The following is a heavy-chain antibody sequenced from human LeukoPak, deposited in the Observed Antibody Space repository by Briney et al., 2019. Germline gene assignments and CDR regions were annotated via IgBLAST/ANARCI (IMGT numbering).Heavy chain of an antibody. Sequence: PSQTLSLTCTVSGGSISSGSYYWSWIRQPAGKGLEWIGRIYTSGSTNCNPSLKSRVTISVDTSKNQFSLKLSSVTAADTAVYYCARGALLWFGAKMEYYFDYWGQGTPLTVSS. CDR2: IYTSGST. J-gene: IGHJ4*02. D-gene: IGHD3-10*01. V-gene: IGHV4-61*02. CDR3: ARGALLWFGAKMEYYFDY. CDR1: GGSISSGSYY.